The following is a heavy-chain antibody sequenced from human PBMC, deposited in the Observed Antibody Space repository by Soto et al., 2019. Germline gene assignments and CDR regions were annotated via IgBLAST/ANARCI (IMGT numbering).Heavy chain of an antibody. CDR3: AKGGYSYGAYFDY. V-gene: IGHV3-9*01. J-gene: IGHJ4*02. Sequence: GGFLRLSCAASGFTVDDYAMHWVRQAPGKGLEWVSGIGWNSGSIGYADSVKGRFTISGDNAKNSLYLQMNSLRAEDTALYYCAKGGYSYGAYFDYWGQGTLVTVPS. CDR2: IGWNSGSI. D-gene: IGHD5-18*01. CDR1: GFTVDDYA.